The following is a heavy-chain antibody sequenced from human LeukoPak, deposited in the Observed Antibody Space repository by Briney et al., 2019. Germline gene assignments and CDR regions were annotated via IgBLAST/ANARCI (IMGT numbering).Heavy chain of an antibody. CDR1: GGSISSDDYL. J-gene: IGHJ4*02. V-gene: IGHV4-30-4*02. Sequence: PSETLSLTCTVSGGSISSDDYLWSWIRQPSGKGLEWIGYIYYSGRTYYNPSLKSRVTISVDTSKNQFSLKLSSVTAADTAVYYCARVKGPSRAPIDYWGQGTLVTVSS. D-gene: IGHD2-2*01. CDR2: IYYSGRT. CDR3: ARVKGPSRAPIDY.